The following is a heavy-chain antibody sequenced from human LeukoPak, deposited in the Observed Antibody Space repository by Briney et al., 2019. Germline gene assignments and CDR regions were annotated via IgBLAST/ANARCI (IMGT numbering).Heavy chain of an antibody. CDR3: ARGGYYDKEAFDI. Sequence: SETLSLTCTVPGGSISSYYWSWIRQPPGKGLEWINYIYYSGSTNYHPSLKSRVTISVDTSKNQFSLKLSSVTAADTAVYYCARGGYYDKEAFDIWGQGTMVTVSS. V-gene: IGHV4-59*01. CDR2: IYYSGST. D-gene: IGHD3-22*01. J-gene: IGHJ3*02. CDR1: GGSISSYY.